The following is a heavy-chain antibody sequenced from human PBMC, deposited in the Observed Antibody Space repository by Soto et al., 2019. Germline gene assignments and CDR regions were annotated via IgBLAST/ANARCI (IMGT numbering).Heavy chain of an antibody. J-gene: IGHJ6*03. CDR2: IYYSGST. V-gene: IGHV4-31*03. Sequence: SETLSLTCTVSGGSISSGGYYWSWIRQHPGKGLEWIGYIYYSGSTYYNPSLKSRVTISVDTSKNQFSLKLSSVTAADTAVYYCARVYTIFGVVIPKWGYYYYMDVWGKGTTVTVSS. CDR3: ARVYTIFGVVIPKWGYYYYMDV. D-gene: IGHD3-3*01. CDR1: GGSISSGGYY.